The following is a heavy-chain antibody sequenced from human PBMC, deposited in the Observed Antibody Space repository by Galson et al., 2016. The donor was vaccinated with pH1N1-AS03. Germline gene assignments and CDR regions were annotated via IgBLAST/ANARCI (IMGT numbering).Heavy chain of an antibody. CDR2: SSAYNGKT. CDR1: GYTFGSYA. J-gene: IGHJ4*02. Sequence: SVKVSCKASGYTFGSYAITWVRQAPGQGLEWMGWSSAYNGKTKYLQSLQGRVTMTTDTSTSTAYMELRSLRSDDTAIYYCANLYSVTHPVANDYWGQGTLVTVSS. V-gene: IGHV1-18*01. CDR3: ANLYSVTHPVANDY. D-gene: IGHD2-21*01.